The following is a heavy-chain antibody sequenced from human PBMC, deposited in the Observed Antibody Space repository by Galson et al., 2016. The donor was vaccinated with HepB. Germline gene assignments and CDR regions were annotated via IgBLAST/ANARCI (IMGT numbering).Heavy chain of an antibody. Sequence: SLRLSCAASGFSFDDYAMYWVRQAPGKGLEWVSGISWNSGSIGYVDPVKGRFTISRDNAKNVLYLQMNSLRVEDTGLYYCAKGRGGLRHHGMDVWGQGTTVTVSS. V-gene: IGHV3-9*01. CDR1: GFSFDDYA. CDR3: AKGRGGLRHHGMDV. D-gene: IGHD5-12*01. CDR2: ISWNSGSI. J-gene: IGHJ6*02.